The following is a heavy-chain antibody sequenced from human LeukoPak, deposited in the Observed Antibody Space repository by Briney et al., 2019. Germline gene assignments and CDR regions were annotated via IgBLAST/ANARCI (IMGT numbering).Heavy chain of an antibody. J-gene: IGHJ5*02. Sequence: SVKVSCKASGGTFSSYTISWVRQAPGQVLEWMGRIIPILGIANYAQKFQGRVTITADKSTSTAYMELSSLRSEDTAVYYCARDREYSSSYFSAPTENWFDPWGQGTLVTVSS. CDR1: GGTFSSYT. CDR2: IIPILGIA. CDR3: ARDREYSSSYFSAPTENWFDP. D-gene: IGHD6-6*01. V-gene: IGHV1-69*04.